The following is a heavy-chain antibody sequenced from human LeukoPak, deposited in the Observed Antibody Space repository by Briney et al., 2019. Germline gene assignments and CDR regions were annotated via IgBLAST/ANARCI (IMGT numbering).Heavy chain of an antibody. D-gene: IGHD6-13*01. CDR1: GGSISSYH. CDR2: IYYSGST. V-gene: IGHV4-59*01. CDR3: ARGAGSWTYYYYGMDV. J-gene: IGHJ6*02. Sequence: TTETLSLTCTVSGGSISSYHWSWIRQPPGKGLEWIGYIYYSGSTNYNPSLKSRVTISVDTSKNQFSLKLSSVTAADTAVYYCARGAGSWTYYYYGMDVWGQGTTVTVSS.